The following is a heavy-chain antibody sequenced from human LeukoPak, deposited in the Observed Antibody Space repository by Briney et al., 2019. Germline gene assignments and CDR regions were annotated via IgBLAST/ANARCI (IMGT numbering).Heavy chain of an antibody. CDR2: IKSKTDGGTA. CDR1: GFTFRNAW. V-gene: IGHV3-15*01. J-gene: IGHJ4*02. CDR3: TTDRGLTMIRGLPFDY. Sequence: GGSLRLSCAASGFTFRNAWMSWVRQAPGKGLEWVGLIKSKTDGGTADYAAPVKGRFTNSRDDSQNTLYLQMNSLKTEDTALYYCTTDRGLTMIRGLPFDYWGQGTLVTVSS. D-gene: IGHD3-10*01.